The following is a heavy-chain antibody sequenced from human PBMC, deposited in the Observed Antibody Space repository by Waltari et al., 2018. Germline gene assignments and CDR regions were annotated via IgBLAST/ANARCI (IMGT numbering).Heavy chain of an antibody. V-gene: IGHV4-61*02. J-gene: IGHJ6*02. D-gene: IGHD3-3*01. CDR3: AIEPYDFWSGPHYYGMDV. CDR2: IYTSGST. Sequence: QVQLQESGPGLVKPSQTLSLTCTVSGGSISSGSSYWSWIRQHAGKGLEWIGRIYTSGSTNYNPSLKSRVTISVDTSKNQFSLKLSSVTAADTAVYYCAIEPYDFWSGPHYYGMDVWGQGTTVTVSS. CDR1: GGSISSGSSY.